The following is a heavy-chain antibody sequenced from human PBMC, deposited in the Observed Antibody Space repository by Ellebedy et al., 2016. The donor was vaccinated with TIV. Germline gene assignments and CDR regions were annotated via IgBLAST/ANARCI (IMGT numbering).Heavy chain of an antibody. CDR3: ARGGSTGYYLEYYFDY. CDR1: GFTVSSNY. CDR2: IYSGGST. Sequence: GESLKISCAASGFTVSSNYMSWVRQAPGKGLEWVSVIYSGGSTYFADSVKGRFTISRDNSKNTLYLQMNSLRADDTAVYYCARGGSTGYYLEYYFDYWGQGTLVTVSS. J-gene: IGHJ4*02. D-gene: IGHD3-22*01. V-gene: IGHV3-66*01.